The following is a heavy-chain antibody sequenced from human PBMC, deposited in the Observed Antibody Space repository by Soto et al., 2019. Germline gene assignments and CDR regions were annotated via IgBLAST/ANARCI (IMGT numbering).Heavy chain of an antibody. Sequence: KPSETLSLTCTVSGVPVSSGSYYWSWIRQPPGKGLEWIGYVYYSGNANYNPSLKSRVTISIDTSDNQFSLKLTSMTAADTAVYYCAREIMGARYGLDVWGQGTTVTVSS. CDR3: AREIMGARYGLDV. J-gene: IGHJ6*02. CDR2: VYYSGNA. D-gene: IGHD2-8*01. V-gene: IGHV4-61*01. CDR1: GVPVSSGSYY.